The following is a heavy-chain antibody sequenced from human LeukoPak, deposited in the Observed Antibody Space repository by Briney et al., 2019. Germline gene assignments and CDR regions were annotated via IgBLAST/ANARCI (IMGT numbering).Heavy chain of an antibody. Sequence: SETLSLTCSVSGGSITSYYWNWIRQPPGKGLEWIGYLYYSGNTNYNPSLKSRVTISVDTSKNQFSLRLSSVTAADTAVYYCAGVGYGDHFDYWGQGTLVTVSS. CDR3: AGVGYGDHFDY. D-gene: IGHD4-17*01. CDR2: LYYSGNT. J-gene: IGHJ4*02. CDR1: GGSITSYY. V-gene: IGHV4-59*08.